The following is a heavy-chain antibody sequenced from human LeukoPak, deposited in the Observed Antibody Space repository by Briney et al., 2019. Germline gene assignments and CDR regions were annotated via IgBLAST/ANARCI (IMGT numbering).Heavy chain of an antibody. CDR2: ISSSGSTI. CDR1: GFTFSSYE. Sequence: GGSLRLSCAASGFTFSSYEMNWVRQAPGKGLEWVSYISSSGSTIYYADSVKGRFTISRDNAKNSLYLQMNSLRAEDTAVYYCASTSSRIAAAGIWGYGMDVWGQGTTVTVPS. V-gene: IGHV3-48*03. D-gene: IGHD6-13*01. CDR3: ASTSSRIAAAGIWGYGMDV. J-gene: IGHJ6*02.